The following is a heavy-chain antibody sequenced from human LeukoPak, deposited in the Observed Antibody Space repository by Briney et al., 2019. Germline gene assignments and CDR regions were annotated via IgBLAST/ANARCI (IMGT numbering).Heavy chain of an antibody. J-gene: IGHJ1*01. V-gene: IGHV3-23*01. CDR1: GSTFSTYA. D-gene: IGHD3-22*01. Sequence: PGGSLRLSCAASGSTFSTYAMSWVRQAPGKGLEWVSSISGSGGSAYYADSVKGRFTISRDNSKYALYLQMNSLRAEDTAVYYCATTSYYLDSSGCYFAEYFQHWGQGSLVSVSS. CDR3: ATTSYYLDSSGCYFAEYFQH. CDR2: ISGSGGSA.